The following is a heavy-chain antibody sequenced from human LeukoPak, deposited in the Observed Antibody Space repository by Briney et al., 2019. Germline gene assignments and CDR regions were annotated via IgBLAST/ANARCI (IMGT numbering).Heavy chain of an antibody. CDR3: AKGGAGYYGSGSYYPFDY. CDR1: GFTFSNYA. CDR2: ISSDGNKK. D-gene: IGHD3-10*01. V-gene: IGHV3-30*04. Sequence: GGSLRLSCAASGFTFSNYAIHWVRQAPGKGLEWVAVISSDGNKKDYADSVKGRLTISRDNSKNSLYLQMNSLRAEDTALYYCAKGGAGYYGSGSYYPFDYWGQGILVTVSS. J-gene: IGHJ4*02.